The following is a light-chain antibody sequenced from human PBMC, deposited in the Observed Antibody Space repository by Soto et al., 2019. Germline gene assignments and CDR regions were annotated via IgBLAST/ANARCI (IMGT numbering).Light chain of an antibody. J-gene: IGKJ1*01. Sequence: EIVVTLSPRTVSLSTGERDTLSCRASQSISNNYLAWYQQKPGQAPRLLIYGTSNRATGIPDRFSGSGSGTDFTLTISRLEPEDFAVYYCQQYGSSGTFGQGTKVDIK. CDR1: QSISNNY. V-gene: IGKV3-20*01. CDR2: GTS. CDR3: QQYGSSGT.